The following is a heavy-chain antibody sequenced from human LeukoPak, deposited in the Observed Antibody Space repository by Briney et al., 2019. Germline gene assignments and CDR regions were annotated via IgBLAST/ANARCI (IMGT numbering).Heavy chain of an antibody. V-gene: IGHV4-4*07. CDR3: ARGGYYGSGNDFRFDP. CDR1: GNSFGDYY. CDR2: IYTSGST. J-gene: IGHJ5*02. D-gene: IGHD3-10*01. Sequence: SETLSLTCTVSGNSFGDYYWSWIRQPAGKGLEWIGRIYTSGSTTYNPSLKSRVTMSVDTSKSQFSLNLMSVTAADTAVYYCARGGYYGSGNDFRFDPWGQGTLVTVSS.